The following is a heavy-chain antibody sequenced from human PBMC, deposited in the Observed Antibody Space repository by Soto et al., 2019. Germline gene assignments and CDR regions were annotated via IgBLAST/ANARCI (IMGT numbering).Heavy chain of an antibody. CDR2: INHSGIT. V-gene: IGHV4-34*01. Sequence: QVQLQQWGAGLLKPSETLSLTCTVSGGSFSGYFWTWIRQPPGKGLEWLAEINHSGITNYNPSVESRVSMSLDTSKNQFSLRLYSVTAADTAVYYCVRGPYNYNSRYFDYWGQGTLVTVSS. J-gene: IGHJ4*02. D-gene: IGHD1-1*01. CDR1: GGSFSGYF. CDR3: VRGPYNYNSRYFDY.